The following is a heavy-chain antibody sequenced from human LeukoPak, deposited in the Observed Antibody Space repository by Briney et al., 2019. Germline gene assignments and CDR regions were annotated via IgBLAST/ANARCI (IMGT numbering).Heavy chain of an antibody. Sequence: ASVKVSCKASGYTFTGYYMHWVRQAPGQGPEWMGWINPNSGGTNYAQKFQGRVTMTRDTSISTAYMELSRLRSDDTAVYYCASDRGVNIVRGPSNAFDIWGQGTMVTVSS. D-gene: IGHD3-10*02. V-gene: IGHV1-2*02. CDR1: GYTFTGYY. CDR3: ASDRGVNIVRGPSNAFDI. J-gene: IGHJ3*02. CDR2: INPNSGGT.